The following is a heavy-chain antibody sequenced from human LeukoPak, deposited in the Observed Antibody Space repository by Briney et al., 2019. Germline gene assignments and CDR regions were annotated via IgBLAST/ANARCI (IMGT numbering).Heavy chain of an antibody. CDR3: AKERNLEIAVAGTIFDY. CDR1: GFTFSTYW. CDR2: IYSGGDT. V-gene: IGHV3-66*01. Sequence: AGGSLRLSCAASGFTFSTYWMHWVRQPPGKGLEWVSVIYSGGDTYYADSVKGRFTISRDNSKNMIYLEMSSLKAEDTAVYYCAKERNLEIAVAGTIFDYWGQGTLVTVSS. D-gene: IGHD6-19*01. J-gene: IGHJ4*02.